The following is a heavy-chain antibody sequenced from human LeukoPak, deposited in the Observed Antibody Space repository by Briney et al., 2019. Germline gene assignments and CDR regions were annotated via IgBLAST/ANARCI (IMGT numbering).Heavy chain of an antibody. V-gene: IGHV3-30*18. J-gene: IGHJ4*02. CDR2: ISYDGSNK. CDR1: GFTFSSYG. CDR3: AKDAEKVAARPVYFDY. D-gene: IGHD6-6*01. Sequence: GGSLRLSCAASGFTFSSYGMHWVRQAPGKGLEWVAVISYDGSNKYYADSAKGRFTISRDNSKNTLYLQMNSLRAEDTAVYYCAKDAEKVAARPVYFDYWGQGTLVTVSS.